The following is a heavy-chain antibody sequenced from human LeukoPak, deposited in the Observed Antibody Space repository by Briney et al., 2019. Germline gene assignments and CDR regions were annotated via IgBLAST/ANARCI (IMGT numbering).Heavy chain of an antibody. V-gene: IGHV4-34*01. CDR3: ARHPAYYYGMDV. Sequence: PSETLSLTCAVYGGSFSGYYWSWIRQPPGKGLEWIGEINHSGSTNCNPSLKSRVTISVDTSKNQFSLKLSSVTAADTAVYYCARHPAYYYGMDVWGQGTTVTVSS. J-gene: IGHJ6*02. CDR2: INHSGST. CDR1: GGSFSGYY. D-gene: IGHD2-15*01.